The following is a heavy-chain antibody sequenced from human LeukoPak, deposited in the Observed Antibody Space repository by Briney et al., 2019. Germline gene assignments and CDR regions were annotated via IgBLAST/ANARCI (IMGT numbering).Heavy chain of an antibody. CDR3: ALNDYGAFGRL. Sequence: SETLSLTCAVYGASFSGYYWSGIRQPPRRGLEWRGEINHSGSTNYNPSLKSRGTISVDRSKNQFSLTLRSVPAADTAVYYCALNDYGAFGRLWGQGPLVRVSS. D-gene: IGHD4-17*01. V-gene: IGHV4-34*01. J-gene: IGHJ1*01. CDR1: GASFSGYY. CDR2: INHSGST.